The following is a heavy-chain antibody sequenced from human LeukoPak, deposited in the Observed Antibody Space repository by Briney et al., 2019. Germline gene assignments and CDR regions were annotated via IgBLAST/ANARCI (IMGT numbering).Heavy chain of an antibody. V-gene: IGHV3-53*01. CDR3: ARDGSSGSRDAFDI. D-gene: IGHD6-19*01. J-gene: IGHJ3*02. CDR1: GFTVSSNY. CDR2: IYSGGST. Sequence: GGSLRLXCAASGFTVSSNYMRWVRQAPGKELEWVSVIYSGGSTYYADSVKGRFTISRDNSKNTLYLQMNSLRAEDTAVYYCARDGSSGSRDAFDIWGQGTMVTVSS.